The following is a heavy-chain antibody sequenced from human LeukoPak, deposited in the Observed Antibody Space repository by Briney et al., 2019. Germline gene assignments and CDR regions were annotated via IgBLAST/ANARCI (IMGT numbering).Heavy chain of an antibody. CDR3: ARARRSNGAAAGTGYIDS. D-gene: IGHD6-13*01. V-gene: IGHV4-59*01. J-gene: IGHJ4*02. Sequence: SETLSLTCAVSDGSISTYYWTWIRQSPGNGLEWIGFIHYTGTTSYNPSLKSRLTLSVDTSKDLFSLSLDSVTAADTAIYFCARARRSNGAAAGTGYIDSWGQGTLVTVSS. CDR2: IHYTGTT. CDR1: DGSISTYY.